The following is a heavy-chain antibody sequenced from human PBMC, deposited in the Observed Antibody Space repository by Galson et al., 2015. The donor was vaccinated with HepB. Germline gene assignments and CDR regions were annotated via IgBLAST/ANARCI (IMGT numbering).Heavy chain of an antibody. CDR1: GGPFSNYA. V-gene: IGHV1-69*13. CDR3: AREGYGDYVGYFDY. J-gene: IGHJ4*02. CDR2: IIPIFGTA. Sequence: SVKVSCKASGGPFSNYAISWVRQAPGQGLEWMGGIIPIFGTANYAQKFQGRVTITADESTSTAYMELSSLRSEDTAVYYCAREGYGDYVGYFDYWGQGTLVTVSS. D-gene: IGHD4-17*01.